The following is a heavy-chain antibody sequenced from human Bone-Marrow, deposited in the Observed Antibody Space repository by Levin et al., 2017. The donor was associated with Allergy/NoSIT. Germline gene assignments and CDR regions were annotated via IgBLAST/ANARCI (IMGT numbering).Heavy chain of an antibody. V-gene: IGHV4-31*03. D-gene: IGHD3-22*01. CDR2: VYSSGNT. J-gene: IGHJ3*02. Sequence: LRLSCTVSGGSMNSGTYDWSWIRQLPGKGLEYIASVYSSGNTNYNPSLKTRATASLDTSQNQFSLKLSSVTVADTAVYYCARDPDYDRAFDIWGRGTMVIVSS. CDR3: ARDPDYDRAFDI. CDR1: GGSMNSGTYD.